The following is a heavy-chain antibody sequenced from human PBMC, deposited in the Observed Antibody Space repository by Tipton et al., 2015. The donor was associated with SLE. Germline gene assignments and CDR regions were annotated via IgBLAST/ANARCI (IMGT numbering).Heavy chain of an antibody. J-gene: IGHJ4*02. Sequence: SLRLSCAASGFTFDEYAMSWVRQAPGKGLECVAVIYSVDRKYYADSVKGRFTISRDDPSNTLYLQMSGLKVDDTAVYYCAKGRSGGTIFDSWGQGTLVSVSS. CDR2: IYSVDRK. V-gene: IGHV3-23*03. CDR1: GFTFDEYA. D-gene: IGHD1-7*01. CDR3: AKGRSGGTIFDS.